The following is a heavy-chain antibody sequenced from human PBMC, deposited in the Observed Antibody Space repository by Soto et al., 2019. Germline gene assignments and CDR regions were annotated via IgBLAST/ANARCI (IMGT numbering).Heavy chain of an antibody. Sequence: SVKVSCKASGGTFSSYTISWVRQAPGQGLEWMGRIIPILGIANYAQKFQGRVTITADKSTSTAYMELSSLRSEDTAVYYCASWGSYRYTNWFDPWGQGTLVTVSS. J-gene: IGHJ5*02. CDR3: ASWGSYRYTNWFDP. CDR1: GGTFSSYT. CDR2: IIPILGIA. D-gene: IGHD3-16*02. V-gene: IGHV1-69*02.